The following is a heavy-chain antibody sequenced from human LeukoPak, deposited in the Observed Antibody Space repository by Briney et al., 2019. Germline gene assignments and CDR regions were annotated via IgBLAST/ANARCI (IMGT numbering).Heavy chain of an antibody. J-gene: IGHJ6*03. Sequence: ASETLSLTCTVSGDSISSGDYYWSWIRQPAGKGLEWIGRISSSGSTNYNPSLKSRVTISVDTSKNQFSLKLSSVTAADTAVYYCARVTYCSSTSCYFDYYYYMDVWGKGTTITVSS. V-gene: IGHV4-61*02. CDR1: GDSISSGDYY. CDR3: ARVTYCSSTSCYFDYYYYMDV. CDR2: ISSSGST. D-gene: IGHD2-2*01.